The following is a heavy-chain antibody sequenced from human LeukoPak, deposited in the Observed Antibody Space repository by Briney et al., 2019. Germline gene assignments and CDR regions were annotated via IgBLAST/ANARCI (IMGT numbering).Heavy chain of an antibody. Sequence: KASETLSLTCTVPDGSINGYYWSWIRQPPGKRLEWIAFIYSSGTTNYNPSLKSRVTISVDTSKNQFSLKLSSVTAADTAVYYCARGRGSSSVCFDLWGRGTLVTVSS. D-gene: IGHD6-6*01. V-gene: IGHV4-59*12. CDR1: DGSINGYY. J-gene: IGHJ2*01. CDR3: ARGRGSSSVCFDL. CDR2: IYSSGTT.